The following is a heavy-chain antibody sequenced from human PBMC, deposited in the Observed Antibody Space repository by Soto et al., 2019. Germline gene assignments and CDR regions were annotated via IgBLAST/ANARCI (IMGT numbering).Heavy chain of an antibody. CDR3: ARFDISGWYFDY. CDR1: GGSFSGYY. CDR2: INHIGST. J-gene: IGHJ4*02. Sequence: QVRLPQWGAGLLKPSETLSLTCAVYGGSFSGYYWSWIRQPPGKGLQWIGKINHIGSTNYNPSLKSRGTISVDTSKNQFSLKLSSVTAADAGVYYCARFDISGWYFDYWGQGNMVIVSS. D-gene: IGHD6-19*01. V-gene: IGHV4-34*01.